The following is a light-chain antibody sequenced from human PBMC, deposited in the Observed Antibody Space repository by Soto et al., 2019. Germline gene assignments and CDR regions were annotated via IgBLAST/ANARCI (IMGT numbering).Light chain of an antibody. CDR2: AAS. Sequence: DIQMTQSPSSVSASVGDRVTITCRASQXXXXXLAWYQQKPGKAPKLLIYAASSLQSGVPSRFXGSGXGXDXXLTISXLXPEDFATYYCXQANSFPLTFGGGTKVEIK. J-gene: IGKJ4*01. V-gene: IGKV1-12*01. CDR1: QXXXXX. CDR3: XQANSFPLT.